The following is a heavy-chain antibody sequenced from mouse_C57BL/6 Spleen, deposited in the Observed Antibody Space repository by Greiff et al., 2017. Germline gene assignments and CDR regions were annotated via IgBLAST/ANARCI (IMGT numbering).Heavy chain of an antibody. V-gene: IGHV1-39*01. D-gene: IGHD2-1*01. CDR1: GYSFTDYN. CDR2: INPNYGTT. Sequence: VQLKESGPELVKPGASVKISCKASGYSFTDYNMNWVKQSNGKSLEWIGVINPNYGTTRYNQKFKGKATLTVDQSSSTAYMQLNSLTSEDSAVYYCARGGYGNYGGAMDYWGQGTSVTVSS. J-gene: IGHJ4*01. CDR3: ARGGYGNYGGAMDY.